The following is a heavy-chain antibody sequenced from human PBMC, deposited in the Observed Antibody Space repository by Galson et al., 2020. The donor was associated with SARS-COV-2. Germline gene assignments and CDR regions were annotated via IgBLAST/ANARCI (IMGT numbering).Heavy chain of an antibody. Sequence: GESLKISCAASGFTFRNSSMNWVRQAPGKGLEWVSSISTSSSYIYYADSVKGRFTISRDNAKNSLYLQMNSLRAEDTAVYYCARNTAYETWGGPGYYYFGMDVWGQGTTVTVSS. CDR1: GFTFRNSS. D-gene: IGHD3-16*01. J-gene: IGHJ6*02. CDR3: ARNTAYETWGGPGYYYFGMDV. CDR2: ISTSSSYI. V-gene: IGHV3-21*01.